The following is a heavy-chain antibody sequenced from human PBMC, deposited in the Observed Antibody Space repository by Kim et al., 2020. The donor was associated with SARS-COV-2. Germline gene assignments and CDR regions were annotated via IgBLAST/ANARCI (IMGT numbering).Heavy chain of an antibody. CDR3: ASIRLSGSYYNY. J-gene: IGHJ4*02. CDR2: ISSSGSTI. Sequence: GGSLRLSCAASGFTFSDYYMSWIRQAPGKGLEWVSYISSSGSTIYYADSVKGRFTISRDNAKNSLYLQMNSLRAEDTAVYYCASIRLSGSYYNYWGQGTLVTVSS. CDR1: GFTFSDYY. V-gene: IGHV3-11*01. D-gene: IGHD1-26*01.